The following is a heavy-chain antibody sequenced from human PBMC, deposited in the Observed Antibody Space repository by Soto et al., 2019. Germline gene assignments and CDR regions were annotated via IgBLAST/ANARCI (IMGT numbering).Heavy chain of an antibody. Sequence: PGGSLRLSCAASGFTFSSYAMSWVRQAPGKGLEWVSAISGSGGSTYYADSVKGRFTISRDNSKNTLYLQMNSLRAEDTAVYYCAKVGPSYYYGSGSYRGTMIVVAYFDYWGQGTLVTVSS. D-gene: IGHD3-10*01. CDR1: GFTFSSYA. V-gene: IGHV3-23*01. CDR2: ISGSGGST. J-gene: IGHJ4*02. CDR3: AKVGPSYYYGSGSYRGTMIVVAYFDY.